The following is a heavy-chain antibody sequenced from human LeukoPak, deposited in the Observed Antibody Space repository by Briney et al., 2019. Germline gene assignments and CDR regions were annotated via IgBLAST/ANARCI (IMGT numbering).Heavy chain of an antibody. D-gene: IGHD1-14*01. V-gene: IGHV7-4-1*02. J-gene: IGHJ1*01. Sequence: ASVKVSCKASGYIFSVYALIWVRQAPGQGLELMGWINTNTGNPTCAQGFTGRFVFSLDTSVSTAYLQISSLKAEDTAVYYCARDYTIAVGTTTYLQHWGQGTLVTVSS. CDR3: ARDYTIAVGTTTYLQH. CDR2: INTNTGNP. CDR1: GYIFSVYA.